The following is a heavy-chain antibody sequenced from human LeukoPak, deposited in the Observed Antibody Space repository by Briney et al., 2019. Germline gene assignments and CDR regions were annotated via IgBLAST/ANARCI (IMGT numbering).Heavy chain of an antibody. Sequence: GGPLRLSCAASGFTFSNYWMSWVRQAPGRGLEWVANIKQDGSEEYYVDSVRGRITISRDNAKNSLYLQMNSLRAEDTAVYYCARDFGEHVDYFDYWGRGTLVTVSS. CDR1: GFTFSNYW. CDR2: IKQDGSEE. V-gene: IGHV3-7*01. CDR3: ARDFGEHVDYFDY. D-gene: IGHD3-16*01. J-gene: IGHJ4*02.